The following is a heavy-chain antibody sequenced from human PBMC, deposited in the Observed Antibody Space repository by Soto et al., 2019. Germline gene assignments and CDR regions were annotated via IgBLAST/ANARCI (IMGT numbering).Heavy chain of an antibody. CDR1: VFTFRSFT. V-gene: IGHV3-21*01. CDR3: TRDASRDSSARGWFDP. J-gene: IGHJ5*02. D-gene: IGHD6-13*01. Sequence: WGSLRLSCASSVFTFRSFTMTWVRQAPGKGLDWVSTISSNSAYIYYTVALRGRFTISRDNAKNSLHLQMNSLRAEDTAVYYCTRDASRDSSARGWFDPWGPGTVVTVSS. CDR2: ISSNSAYI.